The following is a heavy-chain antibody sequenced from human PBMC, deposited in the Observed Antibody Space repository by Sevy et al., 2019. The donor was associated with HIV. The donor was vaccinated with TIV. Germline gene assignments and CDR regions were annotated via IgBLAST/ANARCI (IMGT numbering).Heavy chain of an antibody. J-gene: IGHJ6*02. CDR2: ISFYGSNK. CDR1: GFTFGSYD. V-gene: IGHV3-30*18. D-gene: IGHD3-10*01. CDR3: AKDAFEVRGVLSSRGMPTYYHAMDL. Sequence: GGSLRLSCAASGFTFGSYDMYWVRQTPGKGLEWVALISFYGSNKEYADSVKGRFTISRDNSKNPVYLQMSSLKPEDTAVYYCAKDAFEVRGVLSSRGMPTYYHAMDLWGQGTTVTVS.